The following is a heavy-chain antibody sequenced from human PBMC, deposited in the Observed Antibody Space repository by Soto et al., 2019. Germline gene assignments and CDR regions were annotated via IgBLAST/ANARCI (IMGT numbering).Heavy chain of an antibody. CDR3: LGSIVMVTAADY. CDR2: INAGNGNT. J-gene: IGHJ4*02. Sequence: QVQLVQSGAEVKKPGASVKVSCKASGYTFTSYAMHWVRQAPGQRLEWMGWINAGNGNTKYSQKFQVRVTITRDTSASTAYMALRSRRSEYTAVYYCLGSIVMVTAADYWGQGARVTVAS. D-gene: IGHD2-21*02. V-gene: IGHV1-3*01. CDR1: GYTFTSYA.